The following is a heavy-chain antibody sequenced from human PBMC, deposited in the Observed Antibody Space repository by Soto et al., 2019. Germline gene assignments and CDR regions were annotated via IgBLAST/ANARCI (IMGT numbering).Heavy chain of an antibody. CDR3: AKDHDLAAAGYYFDY. CDR2: ISGSDGST. J-gene: IGHJ4*02. D-gene: IGHD6-13*01. CDR1: GFTFSSYA. Sequence: PGGSLRLSCAASGFTFSSYAMNWVRQAPGKGLEWVSVISGSDGSTYYADSVKGRFTISRDNSKNTLFLQMNSLRPEDTAVYYCAKDHDLAAAGYYFDYWGQGTLVTVSS. V-gene: IGHV3-23*01.